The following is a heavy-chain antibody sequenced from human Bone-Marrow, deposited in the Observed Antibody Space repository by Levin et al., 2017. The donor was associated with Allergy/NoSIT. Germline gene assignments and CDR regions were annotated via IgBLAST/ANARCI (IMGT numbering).Heavy chain of an antibody. Sequence: GESLKISCAASGFTFSSYWMHWVRQVPGKGLVWVSRINSDAGSMSYADSVKGRFTISRDNAENTLYLQMNSLRVEDRAVYYWVRANPLVDAPTGADYWGQGTLVTVSS. J-gene: IGHJ4*02. CDR2: INSDAGSM. CDR1: GFTFSSYW. CDR3: VRANPLVDAPTGADY. D-gene: IGHD2-8*02. V-gene: IGHV3-74*01.